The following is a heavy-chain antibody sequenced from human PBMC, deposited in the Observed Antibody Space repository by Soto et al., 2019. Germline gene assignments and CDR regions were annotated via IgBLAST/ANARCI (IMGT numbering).Heavy chain of an antibody. J-gene: IGHJ4*02. V-gene: IGHV1-18*01. Sequence: ASVKVSCKASGYTFTSYVISWVRQAPGQGLEWMGWTSAHNDNTNYAQKFQGRVTMITDTSTSTAYMELRSLRSDDTAVYYCAREYCSSTSCYGPDYWGQGTLVTVS. CDR2: TSAHNDNT. CDR1: GYTFTSYV. D-gene: IGHD2-2*01. CDR3: AREYCSSTSCYGPDY.